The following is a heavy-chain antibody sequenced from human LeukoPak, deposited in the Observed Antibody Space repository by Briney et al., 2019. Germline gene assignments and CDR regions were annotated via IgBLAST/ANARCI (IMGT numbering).Heavy chain of an antibody. D-gene: IGHD6-13*01. Sequence: SETLSLTCTVSGGSISSYYWSWIRQPPGKGLEWIGYIYYSGSTNYNPSLKSRVTISVDTSKNQLSLKLSSVTAADTAVYYCARKDSSSWDNWFDPWGQGTLVTVSS. CDR3: ARKDSSSWDNWFDP. V-gene: IGHV4-59*08. J-gene: IGHJ5*02. CDR1: GGSISSYY. CDR2: IYYSGST.